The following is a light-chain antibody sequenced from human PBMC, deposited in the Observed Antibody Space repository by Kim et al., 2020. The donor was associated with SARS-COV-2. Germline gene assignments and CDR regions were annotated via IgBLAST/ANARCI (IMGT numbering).Light chain of an antibody. CDR1: QSLVHSNGNTY. CDR2: KVS. CDR3: MRSTHWPWT. Sequence: DVVMTPSPLSLPVTLGQPASISCKTSQSLVHSNGNTYLNWFHQRPGQSPRRLIYKVSDRDSGVPDRFSGSGSGTEFTLKISRVEAEDVGVYYCMRSTHWPWTFGQGTKVNIK. J-gene: IGKJ1*01. V-gene: IGKV2-30*02.